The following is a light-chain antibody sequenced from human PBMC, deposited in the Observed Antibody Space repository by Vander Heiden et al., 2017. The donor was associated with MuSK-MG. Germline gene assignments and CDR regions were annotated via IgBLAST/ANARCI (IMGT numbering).Light chain of an antibody. V-gene: IGKV1-39*01. Sequence: DIQMTQSPSSLSASIGDRVTITCRASQSIRNYLNWYQQKPGTAPKLLIYVASSLQSGVPSRFSGSGSGTDFTLTISRLQPEDFATYYCQQGDSTPWTFGQGTKVEIK. J-gene: IGKJ1*01. CDR2: VAS. CDR1: QSIRNY. CDR3: QQGDSTPWT.